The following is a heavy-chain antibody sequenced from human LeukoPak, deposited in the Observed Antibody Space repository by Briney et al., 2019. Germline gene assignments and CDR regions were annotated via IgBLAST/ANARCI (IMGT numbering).Heavy chain of an antibody. Sequence: PGGSLRLSCAASGFTFSRFGMHWVRQAPGKGLGWVAFIQNTGGSTYYAYSVKGRFTISRDNSRNTLYLQMNDLRTEDMAIYHCPKRAPDNSGPNWFDPWGQGTQVSVSS. CDR1: GFTFSRFG. V-gene: IGHV3-30*02. D-gene: IGHD3-22*01. CDR2: IQNTGGST. CDR3: PKRAPDNSGPNWFDP. J-gene: IGHJ5*02.